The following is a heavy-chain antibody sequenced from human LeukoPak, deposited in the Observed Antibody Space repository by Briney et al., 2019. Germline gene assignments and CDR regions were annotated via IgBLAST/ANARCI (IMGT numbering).Heavy chain of an antibody. V-gene: IGHV3-7*04. CDR1: GVTFSSFW. CDR2: IKQDGSEK. D-gene: IGHD3-22*01. Sequence: GGSLRLSCAASGVTFSSFWMDWVRQAPGKGLEWVANIKQDGSEKYYVDSVKGRFTISRDNAKNSLYLQMNSLRAEDTAVYYCARAFYDSSGYYYPIGYWGQGTLVTVSS. J-gene: IGHJ4*02. CDR3: ARAFYDSSGYYYPIGY.